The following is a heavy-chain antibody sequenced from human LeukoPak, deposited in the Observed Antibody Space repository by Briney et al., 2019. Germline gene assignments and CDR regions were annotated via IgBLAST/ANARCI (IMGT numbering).Heavy chain of an antibody. CDR3: AKRGVVIRVILVGFHKEAYYFDS. CDR2: VSGSGGST. V-gene: IGHV3-23*01. Sequence: GGSLRLSCAVSGITLSNYGMSWVRQAPGKGLEWVAGVSGSGGSTYYADSVKGRFTISRDNPKNTLYLQMNSLRAEDTAVYFCAKRGVVIRVILVGFHKEAYYFDSWGQGALVTVSS. D-gene: IGHD3-10*01. J-gene: IGHJ4*02. CDR1: GITLSNYG.